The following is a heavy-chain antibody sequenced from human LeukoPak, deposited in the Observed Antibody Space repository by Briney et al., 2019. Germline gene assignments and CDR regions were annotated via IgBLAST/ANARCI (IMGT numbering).Heavy chain of an antibody. D-gene: IGHD1-26*01. CDR3: ARGKYSGSYYRYYFDY. CDR2: INPSSGGT. Sequence: GASVKVSCKASGYTFTGYYMHWVRQAPGQGLEWMGWINPSSGGTNYAQKFQGRVTMTRDTSISTAYMELSRLRSDDTAVYYCARGKYSGSYYRYYFDYWGQGTLVTVSS. CDR1: GYTFTGYY. V-gene: IGHV1-2*02. J-gene: IGHJ4*02.